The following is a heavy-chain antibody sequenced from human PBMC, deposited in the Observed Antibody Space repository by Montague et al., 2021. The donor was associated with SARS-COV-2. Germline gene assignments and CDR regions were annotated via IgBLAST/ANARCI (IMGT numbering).Heavy chain of an antibody. J-gene: IGHJ5*02. CDR3: ARERGYQLLSGWFDP. CDR1: GGSSSSYY. D-gene: IGHD2-2*01. V-gene: IGHV4-59*01. CDR2: IYYNGTT. Sequence: SETLSLTCTGSGGSSSSYYWSWIRQPPGKGLEWSGYIYYNGTTNYSPSLKGRVSISVDTSKNQFSLEMNSVTAAGTAVYYCARERGYQLLSGWFDPWGQGTLVTVSS.